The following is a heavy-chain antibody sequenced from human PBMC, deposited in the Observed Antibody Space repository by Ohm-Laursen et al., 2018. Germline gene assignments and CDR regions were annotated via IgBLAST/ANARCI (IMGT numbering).Heavy chain of an antibody. J-gene: IGHJ4*02. CDR2: INQDGSEK. CDR3: VRDRRGGSIELRA. CDR1: GFAFSNSW. V-gene: IGHV3-7*01. D-gene: IGHD6-6*01. Sequence: SLRLSCTASGFAFSNSWLTWVRQAPGKGLEWVAHINQDGSEKNYGDSVKGRFTISRDNAKNSLYLQMNSLRAEDTAVYYCVRDRRGGSIELRAGGQGALVTVSS.